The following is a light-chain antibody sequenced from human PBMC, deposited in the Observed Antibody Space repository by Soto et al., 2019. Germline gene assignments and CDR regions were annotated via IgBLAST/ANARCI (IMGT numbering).Light chain of an antibody. V-gene: IGKV3-11*01. CDR2: DAS. CDR1: HSVSSF. Sequence: EVVLTQSPATLSVSPGERATLSCRASHSVSSFLAWYQHKPGQAPRRLIYDASNRATGVPARFSGSGSGTDFTLTISSLEPEDFAVYYCHQRINWPLTFGGGTKVDIK. J-gene: IGKJ4*01. CDR3: HQRINWPLT.